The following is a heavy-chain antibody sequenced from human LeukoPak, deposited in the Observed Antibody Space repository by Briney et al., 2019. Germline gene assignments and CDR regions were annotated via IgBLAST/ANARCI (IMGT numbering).Heavy chain of an antibody. V-gene: IGHV3-23*01. Sequence: GGSLRLSCAASGFTFSSYAMSWVRQAPGKGLKWVSAISGSGGSTYYADSVKGRFTISRDNSKNTLYLQMNSLRAEDTAVYYCAKDPEGYCSSTCCYKDWFDPWGQGTLVTVSS. CDR3: AKDPEGYCSSTCCYKDWFDP. D-gene: IGHD2-2*01. CDR2: ISGSGGST. CDR1: GFTFSSYA. J-gene: IGHJ5*02.